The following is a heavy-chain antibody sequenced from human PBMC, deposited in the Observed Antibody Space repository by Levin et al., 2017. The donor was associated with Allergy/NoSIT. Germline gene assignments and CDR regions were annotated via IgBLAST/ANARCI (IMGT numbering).Heavy chain of an antibody. CDR2: ISYDGSNK. D-gene: IGHD6-19*01. CDR3: ARGSGWYVAHFDY. Sequence: GGSLRLSCAASGFTFSSYAMHWVRQAPGKGLEWVAVISYDGSNKYYADSVKGRFTISRDNSKNTLYLQMNSLRAEDTAVYYCARGSGWYVAHFDYWGQGTLVTVSS. V-gene: IGHV3-30-3*01. J-gene: IGHJ4*02. CDR1: GFTFSSYA.